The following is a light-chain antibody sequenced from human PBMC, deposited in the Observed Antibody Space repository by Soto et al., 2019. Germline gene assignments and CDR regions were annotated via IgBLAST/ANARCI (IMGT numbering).Light chain of an antibody. CDR1: QSISDT. V-gene: IGKV3-15*01. CDR3: QQYDNWPRT. CDR2: GAS. J-gene: IGKJ1*01. Sequence: EIVMTQSPATLSVSPGGRATLSCRASQSISDTLAWYQQKPGQAPRLLIHGASTRATGFPARFSGSGSGTDFTLTISSLQSEDFAVYYCQQYDNWPRTFGQGTKVDTK.